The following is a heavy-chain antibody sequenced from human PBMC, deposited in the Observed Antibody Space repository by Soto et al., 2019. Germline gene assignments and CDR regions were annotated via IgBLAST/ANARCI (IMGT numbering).Heavy chain of an antibody. CDR2: INAVNGNT. CDR1: GYTFTSYA. Sequence: QVQLVQSGAEEKKPGASVKFSCKAPGYTFTSYAMHRVRQAPGQRLECMGWINAVNGNTKYSQRCQGRVPIARDTSASTAYMEMISLRSEDTAVYYCARDGAAADYGGQGPLVTVSS. V-gene: IGHV1-3*05. CDR3: ARDGAAADY. J-gene: IGHJ4*02. D-gene: IGHD6-13*01.